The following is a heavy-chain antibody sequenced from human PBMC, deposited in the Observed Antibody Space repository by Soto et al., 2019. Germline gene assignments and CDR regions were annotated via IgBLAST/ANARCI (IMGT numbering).Heavy chain of an antibody. Sequence: GGSLRLSCAASGFTFSSYAMSWVRQAPGKGLEWVSAISGSGGRTYYADSVKGRFTISRDNSKNTLDLQMNSLRAEDTAVYYCAKDCDSSGWSEYFQHWGQGTLVTVSS. CDR1: GFTFSSYA. V-gene: IGHV3-23*01. D-gene: IGHD6-19*01. CDR3: AKDCDSSGWSEYFQH. J-gene: IGHJ1*01. CDR2: ISGSGGRT.